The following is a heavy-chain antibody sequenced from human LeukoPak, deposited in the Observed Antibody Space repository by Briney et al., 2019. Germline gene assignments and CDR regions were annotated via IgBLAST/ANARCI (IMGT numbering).Heavy chain of an antibody. CDR2: INPNSGGT. J-gene: IGHJ3*02. D-gene: IGHD3-9*01. Sequence: ASVKVSCKASGYTFTGYYMHWVRQAPGQGLEWMGWINPNSGGTNYAQKFQGRVTMTRDTSISTAYMELSRLRSDDMAVYYCARDLTYYDILTGTPKGAFDIWGQGTMVTVSS. CDR3: ARDLTYYDILTGTPKGAFDI. CDR1: GYTFTGYY. V-gene: IGHV1-2*02.